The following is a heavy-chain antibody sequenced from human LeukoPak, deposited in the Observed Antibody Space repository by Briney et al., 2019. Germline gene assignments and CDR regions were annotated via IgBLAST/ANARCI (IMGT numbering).Heavy chain of an antibody. J-gene: IGHJ4*02. D-gene: IGHD3-10*01. CDR2: IYYSGSA. V-gene: IGHV4-59*08. CDR3: ARLAYGSGSYTWYYFEY. Sequence: SETLSLTCTVSGGSISSYYWSWIRQPPGKGLEWIGYIYYSGSANYNPSLKSRVTISVDTSKNQFSLKLSSVTAADTAVYYCARLAYGSGSYTWYYFEYWGQGTLVTVSS. CDR1: GGSISSYY.